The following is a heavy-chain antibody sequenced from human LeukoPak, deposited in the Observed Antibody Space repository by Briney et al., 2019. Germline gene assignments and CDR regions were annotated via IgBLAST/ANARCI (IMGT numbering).Heavy chain of an antibody. D-gene: IGHD3-3*01. J-gene: IGHJ4*02. CDR3: ARDLDRVVIPFFDY. V-gene: IGHV3-21*01. CDR1: GFTFSSYS. Sequence: GGSLRLSCAASGFTFSSYSMTWVRQAPGKGLEWVSSISSSSSYIYYADSVKGRFTISRDNAENSLYLQMNSLRAEDTAVYYCARDLDRVVIPFFDYWGQGTLVTVSS. CDR2: ISSSSSYI.